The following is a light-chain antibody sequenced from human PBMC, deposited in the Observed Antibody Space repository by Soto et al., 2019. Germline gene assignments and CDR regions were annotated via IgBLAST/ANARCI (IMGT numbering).Light chain of an antibody. Sequence: ESVLTQSPATLSLSPGVRATLSCGASQSVRSSYLAWYQQKPGLAPRLLIYDASSRATGIPDRFSGSGSGTDFTLTISRLEPEDFAVYYCQQYGSSPSLTFGGGTKVEIK. V-gene: IGKV3D-20*01. CDR2: DAS. CDR3: QQYGSSPSLT. J-gene: IGKJ4*01. CDR1: QSVRSSY.